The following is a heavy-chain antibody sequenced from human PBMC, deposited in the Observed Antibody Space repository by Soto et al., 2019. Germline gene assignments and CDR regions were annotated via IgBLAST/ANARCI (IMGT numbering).Heavy chain of an antibody. CDR2: VNPNTGLT. Sequence: ASVKVSCKASGYTFTALYMNWVRQAPGQGLEWMGWVNPNTGLTKYAQKFQGRVSMTRDTSINTAYMELSGLTSDDTAVYYCTTLSLDPWGQGTLVTVSS. D-gene: IGHD3-9*01. J-gene: IGHJ5*02. CDR3: TTLSLDP. V-gene: IGHV1-2*02. CDR1: GYTFTALY.